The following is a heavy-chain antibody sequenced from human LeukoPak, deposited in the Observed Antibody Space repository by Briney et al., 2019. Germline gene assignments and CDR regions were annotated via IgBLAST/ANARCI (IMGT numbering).Heavy chain of an antibody. CDR2: IYTSGST. Sequence: SETLSLTCTVSGGSISSSSYYWSWIRQPAGKGLEWIGRIYTSGSTNYNPSLKSRVTMSVDTSKNQFSLKLSSVTAADTAVYYCARCTVTFDAFDIWGQGTMVTVSS. CDR3: ARCTVTFDAFDI. V-gene: IGHV4-61*02. CDR1: GGSISSSSYY. D-gene: IGHD4-11*01. J-gene: IGHJ3*02.